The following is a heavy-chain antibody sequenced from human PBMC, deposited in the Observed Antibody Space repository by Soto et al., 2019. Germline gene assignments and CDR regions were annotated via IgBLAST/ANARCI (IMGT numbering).Heavy chain of an antibody. CDR3: ARDQIDIVVVPAAMQGQLDTAMGPDY. J-gene: IGHJ4*02. V-gene: IGHV3-30-3*01. CDR2: ISYDGSNK. Sequence: GGSLRLSCAASGFTFSSYAMHWVRQAPGKGPEWVAVISYDGSNKYYADSVKGRFTISRDNSKNTLYLQMNSLRAEDTAVYYCARDQIDIVVVPAAMQGQLDTAMGPDYWGQGTLVTVSS. CDR1: GFTFSSYA. D-gene: IGHD2-2*01.